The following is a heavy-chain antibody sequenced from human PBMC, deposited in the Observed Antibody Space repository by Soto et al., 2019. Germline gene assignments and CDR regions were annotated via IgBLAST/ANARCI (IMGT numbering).Heavy chain of an antibody. V-gene: IGHV1-69*13. Sequence: WASVKVSCKASGGTFSSYAISWVRQAPGQGLEWMGGIIPIFGTANYAQKFQGRVTITADESTSTAYMELSSLRSEDTAVYYCAIEVGRSNQFDLWGQGTMVTVSS. D-gene: IGHD6-13*01. CDR1: GGTFSSYA. CDR2: IIPIFGTA. CDR3: AIEVGRSNQFDL. J-gene: IGHJ5*02.